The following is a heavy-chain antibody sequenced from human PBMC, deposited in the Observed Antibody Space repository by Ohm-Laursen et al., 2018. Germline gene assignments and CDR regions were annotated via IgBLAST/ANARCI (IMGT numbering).Heavy chain of an antibody. CDR2: IYYRGTT. V-gene: IGHV4-59*08. CDR1: GASISSEY. Sequence: SETLSLTCTVSGASISSEYWTWIRQPPGKGLEWIGYIYYRGTTNYNPSLESRVTISADTSKNQFSLRLTSVTAADTAVYYCARQDSGDYYFDYWGQGTLVTVSS. CDR3: ARQDSGDYYFDY. J-gene: IGHJ4*02. D-gene: IGHD4-17*01.